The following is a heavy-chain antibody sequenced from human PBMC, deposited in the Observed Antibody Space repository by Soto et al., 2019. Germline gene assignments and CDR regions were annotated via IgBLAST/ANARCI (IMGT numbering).Heavy chain of an antibody. CDR1: GFTFNNYA. CDR3: AKGRGGSGSLTPRVDF. D-gene: IGHD3-10*01. J-gene: IGHJ4*02. CDR2: ISGGGDTS. Sequence: EVQLLESGGGLVQPGGSLRLSCAASGFTFNNYAMTWVRQAPGTGLEWVSAISGGGDTSSYADSVKGRFTVSRDGSKNTLYLQMSSLRAADTALYYCAKGRGGSGSLTPRVDFWGQGTLVTVSS. V-gene: IGHV3-23*01.